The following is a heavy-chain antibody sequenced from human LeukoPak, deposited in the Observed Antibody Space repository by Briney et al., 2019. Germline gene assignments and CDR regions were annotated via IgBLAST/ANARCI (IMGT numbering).Heavy chain of an antibody. D-gene: IGHD1-26*01. CDR1: GFTFSSYE. V-gene: IGHV3-48*03. CDR3: AKRGGSYSDY. Sequence: SGGSLRLSCAGSGFTFSSYEMNWVRQAPGKGLEWVSYISSSGRAIYYADSVKGRFTVSRDNPKNTLYLEMNSLRAEDTAVYYCAKRGGSYSDYWGQGTLVTVSS. CDR2: ISSSGRAI. J-gene: IGHJ4*02.